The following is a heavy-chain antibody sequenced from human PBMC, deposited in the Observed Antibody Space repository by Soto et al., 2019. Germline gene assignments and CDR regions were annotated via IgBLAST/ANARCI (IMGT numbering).Heavy chain of an antibody. CDR3: AKDRFTTVTNYFDN. Sequence: QVQLVESGGGVVQPGRSLRLSCAAPGFTFSSYGLHWVRQAPGKGLEWVALISYDGSNKNYADSVKGRFTISRDNSKNTLYLQVNSLRTKDTAVYYCAKDRFTTVTNYFDNWGQGTLVTVSS. D-gene: IGHD4-17*01. CDR2: ISYDGSNK. V-gene: IGHV3-30*18. CDR1: GFTFSSYG. J-gene: IGHJ4*02.